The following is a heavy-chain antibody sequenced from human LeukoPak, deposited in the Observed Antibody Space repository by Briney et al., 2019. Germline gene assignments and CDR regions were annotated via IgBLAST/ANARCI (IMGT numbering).Heavy chain of an antibody. CDR3: ARQDYYDSSGYYYPLYFDY. Sequence: SETLSLTCTVSDGSITNYDWSWVRQPPGKGLEWIGEINHSGSTNYNPSLKSRVTISVDTSKNQFSLKLSSVTAADTAVYYCARQDYYDSSGYYYPLYFDYWGQGTLVTVSS. CDR2: INHSGST. D-gene: IGHD3-22*01. J-gene: IGHJ4*02. V-gene: IGHV4-34*01. CDR1: DGSITNYD.